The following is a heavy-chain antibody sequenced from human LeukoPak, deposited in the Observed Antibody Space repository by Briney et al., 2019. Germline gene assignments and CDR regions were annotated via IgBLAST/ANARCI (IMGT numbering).Heavy chain of an antibody. V-gene: IGHV4-4*07. Sequence: SEALSLTCTVSGGSISSYYWSWIRQPAGKGLEWIGRIYTSGSTIYNPSLKSRVTMSIDTSRNQFSLKLSSVTAADTAVYYCARGRYESTRLSAYYYYYMDVWGKGTTVTVSS. J-gene: IGHJ6*03. CDR2: IYTSGST. CDR1: GGSISSYY. CDR3: ARGRYESTRLSAYYYYYMDV. D-gene: IGHD1-14*01.